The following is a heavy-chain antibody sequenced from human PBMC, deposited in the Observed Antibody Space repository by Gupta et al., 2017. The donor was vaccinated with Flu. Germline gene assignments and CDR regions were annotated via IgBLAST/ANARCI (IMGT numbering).Heavy chain of an antibody. CDR1: GYSLTDSD. Sequence: QVHLVQSGAEVKNPGASVKVSCKASGYSLTDSDVIWVRPATGRGLEVLGWMNPSSGHTGFAQDFQARLTMTRNTATNTAYMDLSSLRSMDTAVYYCGRLAFCGGDCYFVDFWGQGTLVTVPS. CDR2: MNPSSGHT. J-gene: IGHJ4*02. D-gene: IGHD2-21*02. CDR3: GRLAFCGGDCYFVDF. V-gene: IGHV1-8*01.